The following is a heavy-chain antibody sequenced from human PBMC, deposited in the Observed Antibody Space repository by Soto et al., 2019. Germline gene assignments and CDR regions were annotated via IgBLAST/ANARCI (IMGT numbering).Heavy chain of an antibody. J-gene: IGHJ4*02. V-gene: IGHV1-18*01. CDR2: IRDYSGNT. D-gene: IGHD3-16*01. CDR3: ARSFGTSPTYFDY. CDR1: GYTFSSYG. Sequence: ASVKVSCKASGYTFSSYGINWVRQAPGQVLEWMGWIRDYSGNTNYAQKFQGRLTMTTVTSTSTAYMDLKSLRSDVTAVYYCARSFGTSPTYFDYWGQGTLVTVSS.